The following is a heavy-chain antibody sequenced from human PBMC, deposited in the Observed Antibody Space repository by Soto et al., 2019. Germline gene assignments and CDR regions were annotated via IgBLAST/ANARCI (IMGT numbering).Heavy chain of an antibody. Sequence: QVQLVQSGAEVKNHGSSVKVSCKTSGGTFSNDAISWVRQAPGQGLEWMGGIIPIYGTTHYAQKFQDRVKLTADKSTGTAYMELISLRSEDTGVYYCARDGMGTLVGGMDVWGQGTTVTVPS. CDR3: ARDGMGTLVGGMDV. CDR1: GGTFSNDA. D-gene: IGHD6-6*01. V-gene: IGHV1-69*06. J-gene: IGHJ6*02. CDR2: IIPIYGTT.